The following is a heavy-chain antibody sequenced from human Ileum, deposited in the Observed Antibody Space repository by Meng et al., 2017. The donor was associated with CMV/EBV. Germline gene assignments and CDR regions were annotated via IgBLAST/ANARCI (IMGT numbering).Heavy chain of an antibody. J-gene: IGHJ4*01. Sequence: VGSGFIFSTYALSGVRQAPGKGLGWVSGLGTGGESWYADSVRGRFTISRNNFENTLYLQMSSLRADDTAVYYCARMYRIWTSYFDHWGHGTLVTVSS. CDR1: GFIFSTYA. V-gene: IGHV3-23*01. CDR2: LGTGGES. CDR3: ARMYRIWTSYFDH. D-gene: IGHD3/OR15-3a*01.